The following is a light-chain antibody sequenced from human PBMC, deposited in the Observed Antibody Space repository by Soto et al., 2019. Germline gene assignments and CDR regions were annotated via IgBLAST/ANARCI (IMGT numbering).Light chain of an antibody. CDR1: SSDVGGYNY. V-gene: IGLV2-14*01. CDR2: DGS. J-gene: IGLJ2*01. CDR3: SSYTSSSTRV. Sequence: QSALTQPASVSGSPGQSITISCTGTSSDVGGYNYVSWYQQHPGKAPKLMIYDGSNRPSGVSNRFSGSKSGNTASLTISGLQAEDEADYYGSSYTSSSTRVFGGGTKLTVL.